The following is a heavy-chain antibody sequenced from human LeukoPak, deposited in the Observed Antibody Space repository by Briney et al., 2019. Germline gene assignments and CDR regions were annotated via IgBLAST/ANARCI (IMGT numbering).Heavy chain of an antibody. V-gene: IGHV6-1*01. D-gene: IGHD6-6*01. CDR1: GDSVSSNSGA. CDR3: ARGSSSRLKTWFDP. CDR2: TYYRSKWYN. J-gene: IGHJ5*02. Sequence: SQTLSLTCAISGDSVSSNSGAWNWIRQSPSRGLEWLGRTYYRSKWYNDYAVSVKSRITINPDTSKNQFSLQLNSVTAADTAVYFCARGSSSRLKTWFDPWGQGTLVTVSS.